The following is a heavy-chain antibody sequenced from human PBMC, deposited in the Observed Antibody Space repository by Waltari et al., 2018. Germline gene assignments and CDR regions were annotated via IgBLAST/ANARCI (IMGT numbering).Heavy chain of an antibody. CDR1: GGSISSGSYY. J-gene: IGHJ3*02. V-gene: IGHV4-61*02. CDR3: ASDYGHYDAFDI. Sequence: QVQLQESGPGLVKPSQTLSLTCTVPGGSISSGSYYWSWIRQPAGKGLEWIGRIYTSGSTNYNPSLKSRVTISVDTSKNQFSLKLSSVTAADTAVYYCASDYGHYDAFDIWGQGTMVTVSS. D-gene: IGHD4-17*01. CDR2: IYTSGST.